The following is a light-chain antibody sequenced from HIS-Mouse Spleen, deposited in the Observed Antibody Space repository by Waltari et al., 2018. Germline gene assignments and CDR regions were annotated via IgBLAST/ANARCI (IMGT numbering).Light chain of an antibody. Sequence: QSALTQPASVSGSPGQSITISCTGTSSDVGSYNLVSWYQQHPGKAPKLMMYEGSKRPSGLSNLFSGSKCGNTDSLTISERQAEDEADYYCCSYAGSSTFEVFGGGTKLTVL. CDR2: EGS. J-gene: IGLJ2*01. V-gene: IGLV2-23*03. CDR1: SSDVGSYNL. CDR3: CSYAGSSTFEV.